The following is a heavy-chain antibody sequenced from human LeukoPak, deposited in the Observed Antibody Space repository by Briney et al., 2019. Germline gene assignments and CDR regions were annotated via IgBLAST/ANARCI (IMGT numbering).Heavy chain of an antibody. CDR3: AKEIPHYYDSGPFAY. J-gene: IGHJ4*02. CDR1: GFAFDDYA. V-gene: IGHV3-9*01. Sequence: GGSLRLSCAASGFAFDDYAMHWVRQTPGKGLEWVSGISWNSVNIAYADSVKGRFTISRDNAKNSLYLQMNSLRPEDTVWYYCAKEIPHYYDSGPFAYWGQGILVTVSS. D-gene: IGHD3-10*01. CDR2: ISWNSVNI.